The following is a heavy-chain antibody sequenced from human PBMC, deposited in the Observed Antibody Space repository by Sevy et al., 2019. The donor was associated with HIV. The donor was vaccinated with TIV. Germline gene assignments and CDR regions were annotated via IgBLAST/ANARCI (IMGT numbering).Heavy chain of an antibody. CDR3: ARDLLVGSTYVFDI. CDR1: GFTFSNYN. D-gene: IGHD1-26*01. J-gene: IGHJ3*02. V-gene: IGHV3-21*01. CDR2: ISSSSADI. Sequence: GGSLRLSCAASGFTFSNYNMNWVRQAPGEGLKWVSSISSSSADIYYTDSVKGRFTVSRDNSSKSMFLQMNGMSAEYTALYYCARDLLVGSTYVFDIWGRGTMVTVSS.